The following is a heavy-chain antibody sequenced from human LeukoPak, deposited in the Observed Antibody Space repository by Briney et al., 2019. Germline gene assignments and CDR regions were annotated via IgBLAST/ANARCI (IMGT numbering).Heavy chain of an antibody. CDR1: GFTXXSYA. D-gene: IGHD3-22*01. CDR2: ISGSGDNT. CDR3: AKGSYYDSSGSFYFDY. J-gene: IGHJ4*02. V-gene: IGHV3-23*01. Sequence: XLSXAXSGFTXXSYAMSWVRQAPGKGLEWVSGISGSGDNTYYADSVKGRFTISRDNSKNTLYVQVNSLGTEDTAAYYCAKGSYYDSSGSFYFDYWGQGTLVTVSS.